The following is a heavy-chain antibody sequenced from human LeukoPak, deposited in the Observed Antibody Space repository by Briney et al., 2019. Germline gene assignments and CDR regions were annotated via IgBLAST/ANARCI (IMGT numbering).Heavy chain of an antibody. CDR2: ISYDGSNK. CDR1: GFTFSSYA. CDR3: AGEGLFNIYYYYYGMDV. J-gene: IGHJ6*04. Sequence: PGGSLRLSCAASGFTFSSYAMHWVRQAPGKGLEWVAVISYDGSNKYYADSVKGRFTISRDNSKNTLYLQMNSLRAEDTAVYYCAGEGLFNIYYYYYGMDVWGKGTTVIVSS. D-gene: IGHD3-22*01. V-gene: IGHV3-30*03.